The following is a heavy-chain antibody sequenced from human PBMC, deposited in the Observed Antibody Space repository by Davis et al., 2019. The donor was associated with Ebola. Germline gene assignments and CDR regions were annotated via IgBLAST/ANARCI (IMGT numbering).Heavy chain of an antibody. V-gene: IGHV3-30*14. CDR1: GFTFSSYG. J-gene: IGHJ4*02. D-gene: IGHD5-18*01. CDR3: ARWLWAPGYFDY. Sequence: GESLKISCAASGFTFSSYGMHWVRQAPGKGLEWVAVISYDGSNKYYADSVKGRFTISRDNSKNTLYLQMNSLRAEDTAVYYCARWLWAPGYFDYWGQGTLVTVSS. CDR2: ISYDGSNK.